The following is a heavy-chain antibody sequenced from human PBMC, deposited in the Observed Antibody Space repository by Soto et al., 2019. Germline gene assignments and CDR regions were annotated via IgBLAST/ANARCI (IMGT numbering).Heavy chain of an antibody. CDR3: ARSLPYRYYYSMDV. Sequence: QLQLQESGPGLVKPSETLSLTCTVSGGSISSSSYYWGWIRQPPGKGLEWIGSIYYSGSTYYNPSLKSRVTTSVDTSKTQFSLKLSSVTAADTAVYYCARSLPYRYYYSMDVWGQGTTVTVSS. J-gene: IGHJ6*02. D-gene: IGHD3-16*02. V-gene: IGHV4-39*01. CDR2: IYYSGST. CDR1: GGSISSSSYY.